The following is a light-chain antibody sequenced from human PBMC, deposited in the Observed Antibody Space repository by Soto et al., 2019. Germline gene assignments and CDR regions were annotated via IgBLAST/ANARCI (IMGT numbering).Light chain of an antibody. Sequence: QAVVTQEPSLTVSPGGTLTLTCGSSTGAVTSGHYPYWFQQKPGQAPRTLIYDTSNKHSWTPARFSGSLLGGKAALTLSGAQPEDEAEYYCLLSYSAARRGVFGTGTKVTVL. J-gene: IGLJ1*01. CDR3: LLSYSAARRGV. CDR1: TGAVTSGHY. V-gene: IGLV7-46*01. CDR2: DTS.